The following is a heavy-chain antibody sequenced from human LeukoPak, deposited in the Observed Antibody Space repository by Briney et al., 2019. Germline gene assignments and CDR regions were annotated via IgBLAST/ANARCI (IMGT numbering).Heavy chain of an antibody. D-gene: IGHD6-13*01. Sequence: SETLSLTCTVSGGSITSYYWSWIRQPPGKGLEWIASLDYSGSTNYNPSPKSRVTVSVDTSKSKFSLKLSSVTAADADVYYCARSGGRVFGRAAAGMPLWFELWGEGTLVSVS. CDR3: ARSGGRVFGRAAAGMPLWFEL. CDR2: LDYSGST. J-gene: IGHJ5*02. V-gene: IGHV4-59*08. CDR1: GGSITSYY.